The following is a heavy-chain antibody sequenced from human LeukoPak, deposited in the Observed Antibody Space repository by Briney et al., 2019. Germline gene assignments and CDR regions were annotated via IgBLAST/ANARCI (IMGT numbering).Heavy chain of an antibody. Sequence: GGSLRLSCAASGFTVSSNYMSWVRQAPGKGLEWVSVIYSGGSTYYADSVKGRFTISRDNSKNTLYLQMNSLRAEDTAVYYCARGYHGDSRNYYFDHWGQGTLVTVSA. D-gene: IGHD4-17*01. CDR3: ARGYHGDSRNYYFDH. J-gene: IGHJ4*02. CDR1: GFTVSSNY. CDR2: IYSGGST. V-gene: IGHV3-66*01.